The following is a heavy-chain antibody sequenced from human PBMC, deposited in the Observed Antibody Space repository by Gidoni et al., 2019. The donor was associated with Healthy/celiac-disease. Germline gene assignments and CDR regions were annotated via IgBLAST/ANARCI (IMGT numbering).Heavy chain of an antibody. Sequence: QVQLVESGGGVVQPGRSLRLSCAASGFTSSTYGTHWVPQAPGKGLEWVEVIAYDGSNKYYADSVKGRFTISRDNSKNTLYLQMNSLRAEDTAVYYCAKQVVGVVVVAATAPWFDPWGQGTLVTVSS. CDR2: IAYDGSNK. D-gene: IGHD2-15*01. CDR1: GFTSSTYG. J-gene: IGHJ5*02. V-gene: IGHV3-30*18. CDR3: AKQVVGVVVVAATAPWFDP.